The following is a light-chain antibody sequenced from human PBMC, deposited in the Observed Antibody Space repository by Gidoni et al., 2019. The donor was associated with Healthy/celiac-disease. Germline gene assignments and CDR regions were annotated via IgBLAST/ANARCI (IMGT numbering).Light chain of an antibody. CDR2: DAS. CDR1: QSVSSY. V-gene: IGKV3-11*01. J-gene: IGKJ4*01. Sequence: EIVLIQSPATLSLSPGERATLSCRASQSVSSYLAWYQQKPGQAPRLLIYDASNRATGIPARFICSGSWTDFALTISSLVPEDFAVYYCRQRSNWPPTFGGGTKVEIK. CDR3: RQRSNWPPT.